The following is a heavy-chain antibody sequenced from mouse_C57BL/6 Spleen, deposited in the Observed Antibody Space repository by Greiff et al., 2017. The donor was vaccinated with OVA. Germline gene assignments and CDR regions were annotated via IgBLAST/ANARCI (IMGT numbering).Heavy chain of an antibody. V-gene: IGHV1-26*01. CDR1: GYTFTDYY. CDR2: INPNNGGT. Sequence: EVQLQQSGPELVKPGASVKISCKASGYTFTDYYMNWVKQSHGKSLEWIGDINPNNGGTSYNQKFKGKATLTVDKSSSTAYMELRSLTSEDSAVYYCARSLYGNPFAYWGQGTLVTVSA. D-gene: IGHD2-1*01. J-gene: IGHJ3*01. CDR3: ARSLYGNPFAY.